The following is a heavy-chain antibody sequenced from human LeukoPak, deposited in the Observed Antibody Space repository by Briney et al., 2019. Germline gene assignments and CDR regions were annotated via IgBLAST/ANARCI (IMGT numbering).Heavy chain of an antibody. CDR1: GGSISSYY. V-gene: IGHV4-59*08. D-gene: IGHD3-10*01. J-gene: IGHJ4*02. Sequence: PSETLSLTCTVSGGSISSYYWSWIRQPPGKGLEWIGYIYYSGSTNYNPSLKSRVTISVDTSKNQFSLKLSSVTAADTAVYYCARHHLPGNYYGSGSYIDYWGQGTLVTVSS. CDR3: ARHHLPGNYYGSGSYIDY. CDR2: IYYSGST.